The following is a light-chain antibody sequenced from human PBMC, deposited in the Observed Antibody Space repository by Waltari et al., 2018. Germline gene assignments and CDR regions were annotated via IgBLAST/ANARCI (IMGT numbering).Light chain of an antibody. CDR3: TSQSTNNVVL. J-gene: IGLJ2*01. V-gene: IGLV2-14*01. Sequence: QSALTQPASVSGSPGQSVTIFCTGPSNDVGGYNSVSWYQEHPGQAPRLIIYDVTYPPSGVSDRFSGSKSGNTASLTISGLQAEDEADYYCTSQSTNNVVLFGGGTKLTV. CDR2: DVT. CDR1: SNDVGGYNS.